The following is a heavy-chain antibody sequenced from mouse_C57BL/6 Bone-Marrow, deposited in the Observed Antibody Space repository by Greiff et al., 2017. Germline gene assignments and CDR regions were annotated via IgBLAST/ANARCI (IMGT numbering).Heavy chain of an antibody. CDR1: GYTFTDYY. CDR3: ARSGVITTNAMDY. V-gene: IGHV1-26*01. D-gene: IGHD1-1*01. Sequence: VQLQQSGPELVKPGASVKISCKASGYTFTDYYMNWVKQSHGKSLEWIGDINPNNGGTSYNQKFKGKATLTVDKSSSTAYMELRSLTSEDSAVYYCARSGVITTNAMDYWGQGTSVTVSS. CDR2: INPNNGGT. J-gene: IGHJ4*01.